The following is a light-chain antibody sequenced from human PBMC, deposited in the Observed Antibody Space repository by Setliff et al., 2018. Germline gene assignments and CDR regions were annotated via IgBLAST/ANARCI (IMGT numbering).Light chain of an antibody. CDR3: SSYTSSSLEV. V-gene: IGLV2-14*01. CDR1: SSDVGGYNY. Sequence: SALTQPASVSGSPGQSITISCTGTSSDVGGYNYVSWYQQHPGKAPKLMIYDVSKRPSGVSNRFSGSKSGNTASLTISGLQAEDEADYYCSSYTSSSLEVFGTGTKGTVL. J-gene: IGLJ1*01. CDR2: DVS.